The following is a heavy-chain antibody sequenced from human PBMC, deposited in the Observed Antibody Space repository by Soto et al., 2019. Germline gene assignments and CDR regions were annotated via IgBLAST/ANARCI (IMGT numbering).Heavy chain of an antibody. D-gene: IGHD3-10*01. Sequence: QVQVQESGPGLVKPSETLSLSCTVSGDSIRSHYWSWIRQPPGKGLEWIGYMYYSGSTNYNPSLKSRVTISVDTSKNPFSLKLSSVTAADTAVYYCARGGYYGPNDYWGQGTLVTVSS. CDR1: GDSIRSHY. J-gene: IGHJ4*02. CDR2: MYYSGST. V-gene: IGHV4-59*11. CDR3: ARGGYYGPNDY.